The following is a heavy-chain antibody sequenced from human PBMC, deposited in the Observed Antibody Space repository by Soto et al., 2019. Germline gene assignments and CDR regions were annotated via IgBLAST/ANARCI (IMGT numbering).Heavy chain of an antibody. CDR1: GLTFSGHW. D-gene: IGHD2-21*02. CDR2: IKPDGSET. CDR3: TSRPSGMTYHAVFDF. Sequence: PGGSLRLSCAASGLTFSGHWMTWVRQTPGEGLKWVAAIKPDGSETFYVDSVKGRFTISRDNARHSLFLQMDSLRAEDTAVYYCTSRPSGMTYHAVFDFWGQGTLVTVST. J-gene: IGHJ4*02. V-gene: IGHV3-7*03.